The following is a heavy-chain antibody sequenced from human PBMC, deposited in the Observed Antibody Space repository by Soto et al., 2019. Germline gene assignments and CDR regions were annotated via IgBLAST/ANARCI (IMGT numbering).Heavy chain of an antibody. D-gene: IGHD3-16*02. Sequence: SETLSLTCTVSGGSISSGGYYWSWIRQHPGKGLEWIGYIYYSGSTYYNPSLKSRVTISVDTSKNQFSLKLSSVTAADTAVYYCARAHIMITFGGVIVGSAFDIWGQGTMVT. CDR2: IYYSGST. V-gene: IGHV4-31*03. CDR1: GGSISSGGYY. CDR3: ARAHIMITFGGVIVGSAFDI. J-gene: IGHJ3*02.